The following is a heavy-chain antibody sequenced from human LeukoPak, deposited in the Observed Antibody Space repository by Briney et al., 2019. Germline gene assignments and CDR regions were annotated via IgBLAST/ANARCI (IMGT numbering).Heavy chain of an antibody. Sequence: SETLSLTCTVSGYSISSGYYWGWIRQPPGKGLEWIGSIYHSGSTYYNPSLKSRVTISVDTSKNQFSLKLSSVTAADTAVYYCASLGGYDSWGQGTLVTVSS. CDR2: IYHSGST. D-gene: IGHD5-12*01. J-gene: IGHJ5*01. CDR3: ASLGGYDS. CDR1: GYSISSGYY. V-gene: IGHV4-38-2*02.